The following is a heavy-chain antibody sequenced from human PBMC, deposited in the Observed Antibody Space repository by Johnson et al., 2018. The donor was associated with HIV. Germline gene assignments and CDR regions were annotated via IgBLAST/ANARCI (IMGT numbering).Heavy chain of an antibody. D-gene: IGHD2-2*03. V-gene: IGHV3-7*03. J-gene: IGHJ3*02. Sequence: VQLVESGGGLVQPGGSLRLSCAASGFTFSSYWMSWVRQAPGNGLEWVANIKQDGSEKYYVDSVKGRFTISRDNAKNSLYLQMNSLRAEDTAVYYCARDHGYCSSTSCYGDDAFDIWGQGTMVTVSS. CDR2: IKQDGSEK. CDR1: GFTFSSYW. CDR3: ARDHGYCSSTSCYGDDAFDI.